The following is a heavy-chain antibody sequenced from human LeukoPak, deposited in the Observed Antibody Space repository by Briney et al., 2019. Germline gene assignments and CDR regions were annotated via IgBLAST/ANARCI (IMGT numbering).Heavy chain of an antibody. J-gene: IGHJ3*02. CDR1: GGSISSYY. CDR2: IYTSGST. CDR3: ASSRSIAARSDAFDI. Sequence: SETLSLTCTVSGGSISSYYWSWIRQPAGKGLEWIGRIYTSGSTNYNPSLKSRVTMSVDTSKNQFSLKLSSVTAADTAVYYCASSRSIAARSDAFDIWGQGTMVTVSS. D-gene: IGHD6-6*01. V-gene: IGHV4-4*07.